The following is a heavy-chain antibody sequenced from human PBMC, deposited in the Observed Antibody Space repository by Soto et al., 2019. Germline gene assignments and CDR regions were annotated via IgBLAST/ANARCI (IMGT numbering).Heavy chain of an antibody. V-gene: IGHV1-18*03. D-gene: IGHD3-10*01. Sequence: QVQLVQSGAEVKKPGASVKVSCKASGYTFTSYGISWVRQAPGQGLEWMGWISAYNGNTNYAQKLQGRVTMTTDTNTIKVYMDRRSLGSDDMDVYYCARDRVYYGSESYCRFDPWGQGTLVTVSS. CDR2: ISAYNGNT. J-gene: IGHJ5*02. CDR1: GYTFTSYG. CDR3: ARDRVYYGSESYCRFDP.